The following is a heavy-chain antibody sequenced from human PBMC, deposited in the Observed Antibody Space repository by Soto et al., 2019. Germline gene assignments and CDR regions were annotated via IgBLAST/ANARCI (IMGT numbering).Heavy chain of an antibody. J-gene: IGHJ6*02. CDR3: AGFCSSSSCAEDHYCGLEV. Sequence: TSETLSLTCNVSGGSIYTYYWSWLRQSPGKGLDWIGYISDGGSTNYNPSLKRRVTISVDTSKKEVSLKLSSVSAADTATYFSAGFCSSSSCAEDHYCGLEVWGQGTMVT. CDR2: ISDGGST. D-gene: IGHD2-2*01. CDR1: GGSIYTYY. V-gene: IGHV4-59*01.